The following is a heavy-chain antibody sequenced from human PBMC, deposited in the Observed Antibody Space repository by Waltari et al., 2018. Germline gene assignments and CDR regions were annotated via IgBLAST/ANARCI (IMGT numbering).Heavy chain of an antibody. CDR2: ISSSSSYI. Sequence: EVQLVESGGGLVKPGGSLRLSCAASGFTFSSYSMNWVRQAPGQGLGWVSSISSSSSYIYYADSVKGRFTISRDNAKNSLYLQMNSLRAEDTAVYYCARDNRYSSSWYSLRREYYFDYWGQGTLVTVSS. CDR3: ARDNRYSSSWYSLRREYYFDY. CDR1: GFTFSSYS. V-gene: IGHV3-21*01. J-gene: IGHJ4*02. D-gene: IGHD6-13*01.